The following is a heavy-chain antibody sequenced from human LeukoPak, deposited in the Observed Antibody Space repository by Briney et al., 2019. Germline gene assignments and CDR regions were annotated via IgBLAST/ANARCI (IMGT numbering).Heavy chain of an antibody. D-gene: IGHD3-9*01. CDR2: TKNKDNSYTT. CDR3: ARGSSGVTISSYGMDV. CDR1: GFTFSDNY. Sequence: PGGSLRLSCAASGFTFSDNYMDWVRQAPGKGLEWVGRTKNKDNSYTTQYAASVKGRFTISRDDSKNSLYLQMISLKTEDTAVYYCARGSSGVTISSYGMDVWGKGTTVTVSS. J-gene: IGHJ6*04. V-gene: IGHV3-72*01.